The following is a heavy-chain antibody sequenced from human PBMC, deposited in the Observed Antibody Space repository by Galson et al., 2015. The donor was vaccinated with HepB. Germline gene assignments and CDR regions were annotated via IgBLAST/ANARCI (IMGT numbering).Heavy chain of an antibody. J-gene: IGHJ6*02. V-gene: IGHV3-30*18. CDR1: GFTFSNYG. D-gene: IGHD3-16*01. CDR3: AKDRLVSRVGGIFYYYYGMDV. CDR2: VSYEGTNK. Sequence: SLRLSCAASGFTFSNYGIHWVRQAPGKGLEWIAVVSYEGTNKYYADSVKDRFTVSRDNFKNTLYLHMNSLRDEDTALYYCAKDRLVSRVGGIFYYYYGMDVWGPGTTVTVSS.